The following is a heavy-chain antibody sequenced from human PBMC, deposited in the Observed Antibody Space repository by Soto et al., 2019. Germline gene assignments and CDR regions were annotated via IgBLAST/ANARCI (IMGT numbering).Heavy chain of an antibody. J-gene: IGHJ3*02. D-gene: IGHD3-10*01. CDR1: GGTFSTYA. V-gene: IGHV1-69*06. Sequence: QVQLVQSGAEVKKPGSSVKVSCKASGGTFSTYAFSWVRQAPGQGLEWMGGIIPFFGTTNYAHNFQGRVTITADKSTSTAYMELSSLRSEDTAVYYCAKSVEMVCRDAFDIWGQGTMVTVSS. CDR3: AKSVEMVCRDAFDI. CDR2: IIPFFGTT.